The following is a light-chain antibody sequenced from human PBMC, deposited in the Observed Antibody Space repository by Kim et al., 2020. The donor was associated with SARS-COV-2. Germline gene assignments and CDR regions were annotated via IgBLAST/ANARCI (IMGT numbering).Light chain of an antibody. CDR3: QVWDISTEMV. J-gene: IGLJ2*01. V-gene: IGLV3-9*01. CDR2: RDG. CDR1: NIGSKN. Sequence: ALGQTASITCGGNNIGSKNVHWYQQKPGQAPVLVIYRDGNRPSGIPDRFSGSNSGNMATLTISRAQAGDEGDYYCQVWDISTEMVFGGGTKLTVL.